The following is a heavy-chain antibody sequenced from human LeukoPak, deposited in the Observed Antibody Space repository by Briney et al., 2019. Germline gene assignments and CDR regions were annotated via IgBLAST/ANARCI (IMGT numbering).Heavy chain of an antibody. J-gene: IGHJ4*02. D-gene: IGHD3-22*01. CDR3: ARDEALDYYDSSGYWESLLAPTT. V-gene: IGHV3-7*01. Sequence: PGGSLRLSCAASGFTFSSYWMSWVRQAPGKGLEWVANIKQDGSEKYYVDSVKGRFTISRDNAKNSLYLQMNSLRAEDTAVYYCARDEALDYYDSSGYWESLLAPTTWGQGTLVTVSS. CDR2: IKQDGSEK. CDR1: GFTFSSYW.